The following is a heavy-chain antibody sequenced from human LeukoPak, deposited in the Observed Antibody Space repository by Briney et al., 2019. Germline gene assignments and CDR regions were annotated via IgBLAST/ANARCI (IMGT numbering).Heavy chain of an antibody. CDR2: INHGGTT. Sequence: SETLSLTCAANGGSFSAYYWNWIRQPPGKGLEWIGEINHGGTTNYNPSLKSRLTISVDTSQNQFSLKLSSVTAADTAVYYCARLRRYCSSTSRPKTLDVWGKGTTVTVSS. CDR3: ARLRRYCSSTSRPKTLDV. CDR1: GGSFSAYY. J-gene: IGHJ6*04. V-gene: IGHV4-34*01. D-gene: IGHD2-2*01.